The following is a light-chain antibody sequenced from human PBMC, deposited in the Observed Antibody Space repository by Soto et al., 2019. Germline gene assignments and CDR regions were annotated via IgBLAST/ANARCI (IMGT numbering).Light chain of an antibody. J-gene: IGKJ2*01. CDR2: DAS. V-gene: IGKV3-11*01. CDR3: QQYNNWPPLYT. CDR1: QSVSGY. Sequence: EIVLTQSPDTLSLSPGERATLSCRASQSVSGYLGWYQQKPGQAPRLLIYDASNRAYGVPARFRGSGSGTNFTLTISSLQSEDFAVYYCQQYNNWPPLYTFGQGTKLEIK.